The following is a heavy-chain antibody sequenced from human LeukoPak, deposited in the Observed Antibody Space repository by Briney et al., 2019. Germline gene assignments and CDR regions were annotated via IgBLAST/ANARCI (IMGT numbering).Heavy chain of an antibody. V-gene: IGHV1-69*04. CDR1: GGTFSSYA. Sequence: SVKVSCKASGGTFSSYAISWVRQAPGQGLEWMGRIIPILGIANYAQKFQGRVTITADKSTSTAYMELSSLRSEDTAVYYCASYSFTVRGPFDYWGQGTLVTVSS. D-gene: IGHD3-10*01. J-gene: IGHJ4*02. CDR2: IIPILGIA. CDR3: ASYSFTVRGPFDY.